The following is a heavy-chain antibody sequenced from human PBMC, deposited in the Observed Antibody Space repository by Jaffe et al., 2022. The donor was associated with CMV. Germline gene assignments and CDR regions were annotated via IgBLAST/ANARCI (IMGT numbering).Heavy chain of an antibody. Sequence: QITLKESGPTLVKPTQTLTLTCTFSGFSLSTSGVGVGWIRQPPGKALEWLALIYWNDDKRYSPSLKSRLTITKDTSKNQVVLTMTNMDPVDTATYYCAHFRLEGYCSSTSCYETWFDPWGQGTLVTVSS. J-gene: IGHJ5*02. CDR1: GFSLSTSGVG. D-gene: IGHD2-2*01. CDR2: IYWNDDK. CDR3: AHFRLEGYCSSTSCYETWFDP. V-gene: IGHV2-5*01.